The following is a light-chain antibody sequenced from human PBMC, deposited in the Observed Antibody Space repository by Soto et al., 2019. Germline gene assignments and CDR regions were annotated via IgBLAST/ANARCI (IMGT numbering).Light chain of an antibody. V-gene: IGKV1-5*01. CDR3: QQYERSSTK. J-gene: IGKJ1*01. Sequence: DIQMTQSPSTLAASGGDRVSITGVSSKSINSWLAWYQWAPGKAPKLPIYDASSPEDGVSSRFSGSGSGTELPLIISSLQPEDFPNYYCQQYERSSTKFGQGTKV. CDR1: KSINSW. CDR2: DAS.